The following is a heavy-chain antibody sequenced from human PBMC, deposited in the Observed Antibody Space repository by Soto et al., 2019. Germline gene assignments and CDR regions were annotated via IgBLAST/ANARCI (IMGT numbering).Heavy chain of an antibody. CDR2: ISCYNHDT. Sequence: GASVKVSCKTSGYTYSRHGIAWVRQAPGQGLEWMGWISCYNHDTTYAQKFQGRLSMATDTSKNTLYVQMDTLRPDDTAVYYCATEDYSSGHAGTFKHWGQGTLVTVSS. V-gene: IGHV1-18*01. D-gene: IGHD3-22*01. CDR1: GYTYSRHG. J-gene: IGHJ1*01. CDR3: ATEDYSSGHAGTFKH.